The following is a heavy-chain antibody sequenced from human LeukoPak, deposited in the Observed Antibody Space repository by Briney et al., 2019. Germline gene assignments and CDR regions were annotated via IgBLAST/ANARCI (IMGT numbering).Heavy chain of an antibody. CDR3: ARNKYYYAFGNYGVPNWFDP. Sequence: SETLSLTCAVYGGSFSGYYWRWIRQPPGKGLEWIGKINHSGSTYYNASLRSRVTISGNTSKNQFSLKLSSVTATDTAVYYCARNKYYYAFGNYGVPNWFDPCGQGTLVTVSS. V-gene: IGHV4-34*01. J-gene: IGHJ5*02. D-gene: IGHD3-10*01. CDR1: GGSFSGYY. CDR2: INHSGST.